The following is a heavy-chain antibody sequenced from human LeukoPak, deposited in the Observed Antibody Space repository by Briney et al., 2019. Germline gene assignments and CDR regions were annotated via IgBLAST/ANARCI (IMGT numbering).Heavy chain of an antibody. D-gene: IGHD2-2*01. Sequence: ASVKVSCKASGYTFTSYGISWVRQAPGQGLEWMGWISACNGNTNYAQKLQGRVTMTTDTSTSTAYMELRSLRSDDTAVYYCARSCSSTSCPFNWFDPWGQGTLVTVSS. CDR2: ISACNGNT. CDR3: ARSCSSTSCPFNWFDP. CDR1: GYTFTSYG. V-gene: IGHV1-18*01. J-gene: IGHJ5*02.